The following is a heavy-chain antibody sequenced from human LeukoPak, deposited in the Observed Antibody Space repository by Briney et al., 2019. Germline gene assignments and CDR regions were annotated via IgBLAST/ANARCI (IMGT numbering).Heavy chain of an antibody. Sequence: PGGSLRLSCAASGFTFSSYSMNWVRQAPGKGLEWVSSISSSSSYIYYADSVKGRFTISRDNAKNTLYLQMNSLRAEDTAVYYCARTAGSLDAFDIWGQGTMVTVSS. CDR1: GFTFSSYS. D-gene: IGHD3-10*01. CDR3: ARTAGSLDAFDI. CDR2: ISSSSSYI. J-gene: IGHJ3*02. V-gene: IGHV3-21*01.